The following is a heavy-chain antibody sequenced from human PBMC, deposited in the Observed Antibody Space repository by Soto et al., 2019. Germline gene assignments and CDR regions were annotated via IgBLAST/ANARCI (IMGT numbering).Heavy chain of an antibody. CDR3: ARVAAASWFDP. D-gene: IGHD6-13*01. V-gene: IGHV4-4*07. Sequence: SETLSLTCSVSGGTISGYYWTWIRQPAGKGLERIGRIYSSGNTKYNPSLQSRVTMSLDTSNNQFSLRLTSVTAADTAVYYCARVAAASWFDPWGQGTLVTVSS. J-gene: IGHJ5*02. CDR1: GGTISGYY. CDR2: IYSSGNT.